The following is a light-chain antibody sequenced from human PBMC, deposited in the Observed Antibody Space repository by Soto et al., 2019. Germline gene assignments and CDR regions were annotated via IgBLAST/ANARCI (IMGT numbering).Light chain of an antibody. V-gene: IGKV3-15*01. CDR1: QSVSNN. Sequence: EIVMTQSPATLSVSPGESATLSCRASQSVSNNLAWYQQKPGQAPRLLIYGASARATGIPARFSGSGSGTEFTLTISSLQSEDFAVYYCQQYNNGPLTFGGGTKVEIK. CDR2: GAS. CDR3: QQYNNGPLT. J-gene: IGKJ4*01.